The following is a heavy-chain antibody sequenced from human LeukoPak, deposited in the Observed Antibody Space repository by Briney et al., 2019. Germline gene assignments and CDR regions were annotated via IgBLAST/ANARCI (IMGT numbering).Heavy chain of an antibody. J-gene: IGHJ4*02. CDR2: IYYSGNT. D-gene: IGHD6-19*01. CDR3: ARTPLDRSGYYSDY. Sequence: SETLSLTCTVSGGSISTYYWSWIRQPAGKGLEWIGYIYYSGNTNYNPSLKSRVAISLDTSKNQFSLKVSSVTAADTAVYYCARTPLDRSGYYSDYWGQGTLVTVSS. CDR1: GGSISTYY. V-gene: IGHV4-59*08.